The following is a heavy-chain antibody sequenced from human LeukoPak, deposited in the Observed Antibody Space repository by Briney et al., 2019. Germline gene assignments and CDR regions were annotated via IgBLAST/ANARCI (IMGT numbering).Heavy chain of an antibody. CDR1: GGSISSYY. J-gene: IGHJ4*02. V-gene: IGHV4-59*01. CDR2: IYYSGST. D-gene: IGHD2-2*02. Sequence: SETLSLTCTVSGGSISSYYWSWIRQPPGKGLEWIGYIYYSGSTNYNPSLKSRVTISVDTSRTQFSLKLGSVTAADTAVYFCARTRFCTSTSCYMDYWGQGILVTVSS. CDR3: ARTRFCTSTSCYMDY.